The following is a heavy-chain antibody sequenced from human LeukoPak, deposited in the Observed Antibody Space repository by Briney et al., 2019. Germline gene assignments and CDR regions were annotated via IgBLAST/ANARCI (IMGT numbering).Heavy chain of an antibody. CDR1: GFTVSSNY. D-gene: IGHD3-10*01. J-gene: IGHJ6*02. CDR3: ARDFAGSGSYYYYGMDV. V-gene: IGHV3-53*04. CDR2: IYSGGST. Sequence: GGSLRLSCAASGFTVSSNYMSWVRQAPGKGLEWGSVIYSGGSTYYADSVKGRFTISRHNSKNTLYLQMNSLRAEDTAVYYCARDFAGSGSYYYYGMDVWGQGTTVTVSS.